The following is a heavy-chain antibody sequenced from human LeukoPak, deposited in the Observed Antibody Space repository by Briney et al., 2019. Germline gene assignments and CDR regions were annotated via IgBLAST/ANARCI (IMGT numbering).Heavy chain of an antibody. CDR3: ATDPHSSGWYDY. V-gene: IGHV1-24*01. Sequence: GPVKVSCKVSGYTLTELSMHWVRQAPGKGLEWMGGFDPEDGETIYAQKFQGRVTMTEDTSTDTAYMELSSLRSEDTAVYYCATDPHSSGWYDYWGQGTLVTVSS. CDR2: FDPEDGET. CDR1: GYTLTELS. D-gene: IGHD6-19*01. J-gene: IGHJ4*02.